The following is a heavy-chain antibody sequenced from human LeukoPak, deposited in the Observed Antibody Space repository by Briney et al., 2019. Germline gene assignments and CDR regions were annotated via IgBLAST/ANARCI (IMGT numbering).Heavy chain of an antibody. CDR3: AKGQLPGGY. CDR2: ISGSGGST. V-gene: IGHV3-23*01. D-gene: IGHD5-24*01. Sequence: PGGSLRLSCAASGFTFSSNGMSWVRQAPGKGLEWVSVISGSGGSTYYADSVKGRFTISRDNSKNTLYLQMNSLRAEDTAIYYCAKGQLPGGYWGQGTLVTVSS. J-gene: IGHJ4*02. CDR1: GFTFSSNG.